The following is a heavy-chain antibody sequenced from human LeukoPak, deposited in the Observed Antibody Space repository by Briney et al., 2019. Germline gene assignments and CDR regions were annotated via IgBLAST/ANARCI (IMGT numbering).Heavy chain of an antibody. J-gene: IGHJ4*02. CDR3: ARRFSSWYYYFDY. CDR2: INTDGSST. V-gene: IGHV3-74*01. D-gene: IGHD6-13*01. Sequence: GWSLRLSCAASGFTFSSYWMHWVRQAPGKGLVWVSRINTDGSSTSYADSVKGRFTISRDNAKNTLYLQMNSLRAEDTAVYYCARRFSSWYYYFDYWGQGTLVTVPS. CDR1: GFTFSSYW.